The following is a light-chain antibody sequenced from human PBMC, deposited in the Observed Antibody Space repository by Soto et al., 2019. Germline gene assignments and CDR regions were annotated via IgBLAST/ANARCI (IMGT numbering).Light chain of an antibody. CDR2: GAS. CDR1: QSISSNS. V-gene: IGKV3-20*01. J-gene: IGKJ5*01. CDR3: QQYGSSPRIT. Sequence: EMVLTQSPGTLSLSPGERATLSCRASQSISSNSLAWYQQKPGQAPRLFIYGASSTATGIPDRFSGSGSGTHFTLTISRLEPEDFALYYCQQYGSSPRITFGQGTRLEIK.